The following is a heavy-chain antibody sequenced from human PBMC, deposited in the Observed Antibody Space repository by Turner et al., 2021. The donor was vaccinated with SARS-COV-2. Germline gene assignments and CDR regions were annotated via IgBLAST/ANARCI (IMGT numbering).Heavy chain of an antibody. D-gene: IGHD1-26*01. CDR3: ARDGSGSYSYYYYGIDV. CDR1: GGTFSSYA. J-gene: IGHJ6*02. Sequence: QVQLVQSGAEVKKPGSSVTVSCKASGGTFSSYAISWVRQAPGQGLEGMGGIIPIFGTANYAQKFQGRVTITADESTSTAYMELSSLRSEDTAVYYCARDGSGSYSYYYYGIDVWGQGTTVTVSS. V-gene: IGHV1-69*01. CDR2: IIPIFGTA.